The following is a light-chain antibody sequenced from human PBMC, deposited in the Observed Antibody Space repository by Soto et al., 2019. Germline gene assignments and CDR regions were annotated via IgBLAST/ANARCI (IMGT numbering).Light chain of an antibody. J-gene: IGLJ1*01. CDR2: DVT. V-gene: IGLV2-11*01. CDR1: SSDVGRYDY. Sequence: QSVLTQPRSVSASPGQSVTISCTGTSSDVGRYDYVSWYQQHPGKAPKLIVYDVTERPSGVPDRFSGSKSGNTASLTISGLQAEDEADYSCCSFAGSYSYVLGTGTKVTVL. CDR3: CSFAGSYSYV.